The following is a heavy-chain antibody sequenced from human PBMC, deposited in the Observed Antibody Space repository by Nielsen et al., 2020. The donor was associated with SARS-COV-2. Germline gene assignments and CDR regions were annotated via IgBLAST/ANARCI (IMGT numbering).Heavy chain of an antibody. V-gene: IGHV1-2*04. J-gene: IGHJ4*02. CDR1: GYTFTGYY. CDR3: ARDASTTVTTLFDY. Sequence: ASVKVSCKASGYTFTGYYMHWVRQAPGQGLEWMGWINPNSGGTNYAQKFQGWVTMTRDTSISTAYMELSRLRSGDTAVYYCARDASTTVTTLFDYWGQGTLVTVSS. D-gene: IGHD4-17*01. CDR2: INPNSGGT.